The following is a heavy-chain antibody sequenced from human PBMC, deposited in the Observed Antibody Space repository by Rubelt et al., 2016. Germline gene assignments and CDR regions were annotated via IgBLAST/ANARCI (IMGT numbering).Heavy chain of an antibody. J-gene: IGHJ4*02. CDR1: GGSFSGYY. CDR2: INQSGTT. D-gene: IGHD3-10*01. V-gene: IGHV4-34*01. CDR3: ARGRTGGSRAASY. Sequence: QVQLQQWGAGLLKPSETLSLTCAVYGGSFSGYYWTWIRQPPGKGLEWIGEINQSGTTNYNQSLNSRVTISVDTSKNQFSLKWGAVTAADTAVHYWARGRTGGSRAASYWGQGTLVTVSS.